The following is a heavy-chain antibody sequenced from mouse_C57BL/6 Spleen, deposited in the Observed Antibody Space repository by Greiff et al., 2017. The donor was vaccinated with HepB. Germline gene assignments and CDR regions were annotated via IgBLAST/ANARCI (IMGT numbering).Heavy chain of an antibody. CDR3: ARRYYGSSYGAWFAY. CDR1: GFTFSSYG. J-gene: IGHJ3*01. D-gene: IGHD1-1*01. CDR2: ISSGGSYT. V-gene: IGHV5-6*02. Sequence: EVKLMESGGDLVKPGGSLKLSCAASGFTFSSYGMSWVRQTPDKRLEWVATISSGGSYTYYPDSVKGRFTISRDNAKNTLYLQMSSLKSEDTAMYYCARRYYGSSYGAWFAYWGQGTLVTVSA.